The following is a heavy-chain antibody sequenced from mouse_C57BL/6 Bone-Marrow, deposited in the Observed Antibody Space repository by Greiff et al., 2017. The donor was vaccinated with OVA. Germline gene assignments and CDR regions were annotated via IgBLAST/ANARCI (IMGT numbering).Heavy chain of an antibody. J-gene: IGHJ4*01. D-gene: IGHD2-1*01. CDR1: GFTFSSYG. CDR3: ASLGNYADYYAMDY. CDR2: ISSDGSYT. Sequence: EVKLMESGGDLVKPGGSLKLSCAASGFTFSSYGMSWVRQTPDKRLEWVATISSDGSYTYYPDSVKGRFTISRDNAKNTLYLQMSSLKSEDTAMYYCASLGNYADYYAMDYWGQGTSVTVSS. V-gene: IGHV5-6*01.